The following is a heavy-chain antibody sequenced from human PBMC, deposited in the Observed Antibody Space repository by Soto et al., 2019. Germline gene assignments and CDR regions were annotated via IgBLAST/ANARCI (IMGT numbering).Heavy chain of an antibody. D-gene: IGHD3-10*01. J-gene: IGHJ6*02. Sequence: SVKVSCKASGGTFSSYAISWVRQAPGQGLEWMGGIIPIFGTANYAQKFQGRVTITADESTSTAYMELSSLRSEDTAVYYCARDLSVRGPRGGMDVWGQGTTVTVSS. CDR2: IIPIFGTA. V-gene: IGHV1-69*13. CDR1: GGTFSSYA. CDR3: ARDLSVRGPRGGMDV.